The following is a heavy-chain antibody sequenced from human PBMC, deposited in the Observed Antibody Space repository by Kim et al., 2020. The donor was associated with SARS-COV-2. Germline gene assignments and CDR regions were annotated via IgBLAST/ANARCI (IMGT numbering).Heavy chain of an antibody. V-gene: IGHV3-33*06. J-gene: IGHJ5*02. Sequence: VKGRFTISRDNSKNTLYLQMNSLRAEDTAVYYCAKGGYCGGDCYSSWFDPWGQGTLVTVSS. CDR3: AKGGYCGGDCYSSWFDP. D-gene: IGHD2-21*02.